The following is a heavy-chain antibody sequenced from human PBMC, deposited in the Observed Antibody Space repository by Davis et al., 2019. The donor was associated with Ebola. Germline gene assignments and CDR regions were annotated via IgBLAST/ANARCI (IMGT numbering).Heavy chain of an antibody. CDR1: GFTFSSYA. D-gene: IGHD6-19*01. Sequence: PGGSLRLSCAASGFTFSSYAMSWVRQAPGKGLEWVSAISGSGGSTYYADSVKGRLTISRDNSKNTLYLQMNSLRAEDTAVYYCAKITRQWLVSYYFDYWGQGTLVTVSS. J-gene: IGHJ4*02. V-gene: IGHV3-23*01. CDR3: AKITRQWLVSYYFDY. CDR2: ISGSGGST.